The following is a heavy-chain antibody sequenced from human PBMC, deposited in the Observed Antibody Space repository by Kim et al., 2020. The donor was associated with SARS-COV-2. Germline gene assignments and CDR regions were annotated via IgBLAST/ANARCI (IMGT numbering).Heavy chain of an antibody. CDR2: INTNTGNP. CDR3: AREYYYDSSGYYYYMEFDY. Sequence: ASVKVSCKASGYTFTSYAMNWVRQAPGQGLEWMGWINTNTGNPTYAQGFTGRFVFSLDTHVSTAYLQISSLKAEDTAVYYCAREYYYDSSGYYYYMEFDYWGQGTLVTVSS. J-gene: IGHJ4*02. CDR1: GYTFTSYA. V-gene: IGHV7-4-1*02. D-gene: IGHD3-22*01.